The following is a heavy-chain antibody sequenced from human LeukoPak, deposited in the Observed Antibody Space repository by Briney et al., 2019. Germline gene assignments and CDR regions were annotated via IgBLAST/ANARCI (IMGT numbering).Heavy chain of an antibody. CDR1: GGSMNTYY. Sequence: PSETLSLTCSVSGGSMNTYYWSWIRQPAGAGLEWIGRIYSSGGTYYNPSLKSRVTVSIDTSRNQFSLNLSSVTAADTAVYYCARGGADAHDVYYLDVWGTGTTVTVSS. D-gene: IGHD2-2*01. CDR3: ARGGADAHDVYYLDV. J-gene: IGHJ6*03. V-gene: IGHV4-4*07. CDR2: IYSSGGT.